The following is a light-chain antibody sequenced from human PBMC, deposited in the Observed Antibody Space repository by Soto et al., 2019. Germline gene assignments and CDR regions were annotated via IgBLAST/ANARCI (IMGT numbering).Light chain of an antibody. J-gene: IGKJ2*01. CDR2: DAS. Sequence: DIQMTQSPSTLSASVGDRVTIACRASQNIRTWLAWHQQKPGKAPRLLIYDASTLDSGVPSRFSGRGSGTEFTLTISSLQPDDFATYYCQQYHTYTNTFGQGTKVDIK. CDR1: QNIRTW. V-gene: IGKV1-5*01. CDR3: QQYHTYTNT.